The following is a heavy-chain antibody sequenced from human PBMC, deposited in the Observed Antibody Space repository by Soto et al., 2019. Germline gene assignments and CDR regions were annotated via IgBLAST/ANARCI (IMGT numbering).Heavy chain of an antibody. Sequence: QVQLVQSEAEVKKPGASVKVSCKASGYTFTSYDINWVRQATGQGLEWMGWMNPNSGNTGYAQKFQGRVTMPRNTSTSTAYRELSSLRAEDTAVYYCARQTVTSDGSDYWGQGTLVTVSS. CDR1: GYTFTSYD. V-gene: IGHV1-8*01. CDR2: MNPNSGNT. J-gene: IGHJ4*02. CDR3: ARQTVTSDGSDY. D-gene: IGHD4-17*01.